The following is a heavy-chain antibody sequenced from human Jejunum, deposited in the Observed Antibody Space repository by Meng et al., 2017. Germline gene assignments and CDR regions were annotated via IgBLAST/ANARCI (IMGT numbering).Heavy chain of an antibody. J-gene: IGHJ4*02. CDR3: TGGPDSAKSGY. CDR1: GVSVNSVFYY. V-gene: IGHV4-61*01. Sequence: QVQLQQSGPGLVRPAETLSLTCTVSGVSVNSVFYYWNWVRQPPGKGLEFIGSFHHSGSAHYNASLEGRVTMSLDTSKNQFSLRLTSVTAADSALYYCTGGPDSAKSGYWGQGTLVTVSS. CDR2: FHHSGSA. D-gene: IGHD1-14*01.